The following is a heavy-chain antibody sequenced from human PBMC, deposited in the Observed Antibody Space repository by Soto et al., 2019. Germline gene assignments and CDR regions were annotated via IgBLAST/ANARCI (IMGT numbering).Heavy chain of an antibody. Sequence: QLQLQESGPRLVKPAETLSLTCIVSGGSFSSSTYYGGWIRQPPGKGLEWIGSIFHSGSTYYNPSLKSRVTLSVATSKNRFYLRLSSVTAADTAVYYCASATGFNLFDSWGQGTLVTVSS. V-gene: IGHV4-39*01. CDR1: GGSFSSSTYY. J-gene: IGHJ4*02. CDR2: IFHSGST. CDR3: ASATGFNLFDS. D-gene: IGHD1-1*01.